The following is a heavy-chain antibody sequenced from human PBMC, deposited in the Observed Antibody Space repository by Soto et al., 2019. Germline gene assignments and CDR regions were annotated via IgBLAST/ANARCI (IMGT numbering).Heavy chain of an antibody. V-gene: IGHV3-23*01. CDR3: AKDGMGNTYGYTVDY. D-gene: IGHD5-18*01. CDR1: GFTFSTYA. Sequence: GGSLRLSCAASGFTFSTYAMSWVRQAPGKGLEWVSTIVGSGGATYYADSVKGRFTISRDNSKNTLDLQMNSLRDEDTAVYYCAKDGMGNTYGYTVDYRGQGTLVSVSS. J-gene: IGHJ4*02. CDR2: IVGSGGAT.